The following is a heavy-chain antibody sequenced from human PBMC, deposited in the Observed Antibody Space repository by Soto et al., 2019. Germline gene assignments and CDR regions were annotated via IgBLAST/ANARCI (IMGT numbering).Heavy chain of an antibody. CDR3: ARDQGGPFDY. J-gene: IGHJ4*02. CDR2: IYYSGSS. V-gene: IGHV4-59*01. Sequence: SETLSLTCTVSGVSCSTYYWSWIRQAPGKGLEFIDYIYYSGSSNYNPSLKSRVTMSVDTSKNQLSVKLSSVTAADTAVYYCARDQGGPFDYRGPGTLVTLSS. CDR1: GVSCSTYY. D-gene: IGHD2-15*01.